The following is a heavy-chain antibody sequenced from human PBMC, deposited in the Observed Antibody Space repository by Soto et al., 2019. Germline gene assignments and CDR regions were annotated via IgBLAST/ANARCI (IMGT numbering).Heavy chain of an antibody. V-gene: IGHV3-7*03. Sequence: GGSLRLSCAASGFSFSSYWMSWVRQAPGKGLQWVANIKQDGSQKYYVDSVKGRFTIYRDNAKNSLYLQMNSLRAEDTAIYYCARPCCSGGSCYNRFDTWGQGTLVTVSS. CDR3: ARPCCSGGSCYNRFDT. J-gene: IGHJ5*02. CDR1: GFSFSSYW. CDR2: IKQDGSQK. D-gene: IGHD2-15*01.